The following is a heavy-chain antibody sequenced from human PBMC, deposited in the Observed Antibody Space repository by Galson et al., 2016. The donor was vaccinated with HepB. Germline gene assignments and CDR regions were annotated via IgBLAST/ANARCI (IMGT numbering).Heavy chain of an antibody. D-gene: IGHD3-3*01. CDR3: AKLPPITILGVVLDY. Sequence: SVKVSCKVSGYTLTDLSVHWVRQAPGKGLEWMGGFDPEDGKTIYAQKFQGRVTMTEHTSTDTAYIELSSLRSEVTAVYYCAKLPPITILGVVLDYWGQGTLVTVSS. CDR2: FDPEDGKT. CDR1: GYTLTDLS. V-gene: IGHV1-24*01. J-gene: IGHJ4*02.